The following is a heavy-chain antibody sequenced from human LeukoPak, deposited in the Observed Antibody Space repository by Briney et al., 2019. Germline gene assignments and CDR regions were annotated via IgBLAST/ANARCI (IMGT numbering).Heavy chain of an antibody. V-gene: IGHV1-2*02. CDR1: GYTFIAYY. CDR3: ARGVLRGSGSFDY. Sequence: GASVKVSCKASGYTFIAYYIHWMRQAPGQGLEWMGWINPDSGATNYAQKFQGRITMTRDPSINTAYMELYSLNPDDTAVYFCARGVLRGSGSFDYWGEGSLVTVSS. CDR2: INPDSGAT. J-gene: IGHJ4*03. D-gene: IGHD6-19*01.